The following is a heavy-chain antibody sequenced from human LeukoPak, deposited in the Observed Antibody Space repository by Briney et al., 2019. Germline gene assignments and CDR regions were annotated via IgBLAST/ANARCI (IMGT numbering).Heavy chain of an antibody. J-gene: IGHJ4*02. Sequence: SETLSLTCTVSGGSISSSSYYWGWIRQPPGKGLEWIGSIYYSGSTYYNPSLKSRVTISVDTSKNQFSLKLSSVTAADTAVYYCARHGVGRGGDFDYWGQGTLVTVSS. V-gene: IGHV4-39*01. D-gene: IGHD3-10*01. CDR3: ARHGVGRGGDFDY. CDR2: IYYSGST. CDR1: GGSISSSSYY.